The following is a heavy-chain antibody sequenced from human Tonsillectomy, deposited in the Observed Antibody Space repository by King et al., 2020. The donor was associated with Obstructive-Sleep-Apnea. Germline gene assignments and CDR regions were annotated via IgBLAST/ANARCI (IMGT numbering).Heavy chain of an antibody. CDR1: GFTFSSYS. CDR3: AGEGSRLRYFDMGLDY. V-gene: IGHV3-21*06. CDR2: ISSSSSYI. J-gene: IGHJ4*02. Sequence: VQLVESGGGLVKPGGSLRLSCAASGFTFSSYSMNWVRQAPGKGLEWLSSISSSSSYIYYPDSVKGRFTISRDKAKNSRYRQMKSLRAEDTAVYYCAGEGSRLRYFDMGLDYWGQGTLVTVSS. D-gene: IGHD3-9*01.